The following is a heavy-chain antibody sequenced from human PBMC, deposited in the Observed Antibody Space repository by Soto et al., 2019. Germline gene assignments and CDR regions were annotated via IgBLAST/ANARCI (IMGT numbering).Heavy chain of an antibody. V-gene: IGHV4-4*07. J-gene: IGHJ4*02. CDR3: AREGSYSAYNFAHGIQLWSFDF. CDR1: GGSMNTFY. CDR2: IFSSGST. Sequence: SETLSLTGTVSGGSMNTFYWSWVRQPAGKGLEWIGRIFSSGSTSFNPSLESRVAMSVDTSKNHFSLNLSSVTAADMAVYYCAREGSYSAYNFAHGIQLWSFDFWGQGALVTVS. D-gene: IGHD5-12*01.